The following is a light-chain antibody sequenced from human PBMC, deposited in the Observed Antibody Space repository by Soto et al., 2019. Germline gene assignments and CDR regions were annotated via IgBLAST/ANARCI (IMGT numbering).Light chain of an antibody. CDR1: QGISNY. J-gene: IGKJ3*01. Sequence: DIQMTQSPSSLSTSIGARVSITCRVSQGISNYLAWYQQKPGKVPKLLIYAASTLQSGVPSRFSGSGSGTDFTLTISSLQPEDVATYYCQKYYSVPFTFGPGTRVDIK. V-gene: IGKV1-27*01. CDR2: AAS. CDR3: QKYYSVPFT.